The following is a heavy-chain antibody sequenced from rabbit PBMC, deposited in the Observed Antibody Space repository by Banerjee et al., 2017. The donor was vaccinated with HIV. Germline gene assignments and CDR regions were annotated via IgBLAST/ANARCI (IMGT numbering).Heavy chain of an antibody. J-gene: IGHJ4*01. D-gene: IGHD4-1*01. CDR1: GIDFSSDYW. CDR3: ARDLAGVIGWNFGL. V-gene: IGHV1S43*01. CDR2: IYPDYGST. Sequence: QSLEESGGDLVKPGASLTLTCTASGIDFSSDYWICWVRQAPGQGLEWIAYIYPDYGSTDYASWVNGRFTISRSTSLNTVDLKMTSLTAADTATYFCARDLAGVIGWNFGLWGPGTLVTVS.